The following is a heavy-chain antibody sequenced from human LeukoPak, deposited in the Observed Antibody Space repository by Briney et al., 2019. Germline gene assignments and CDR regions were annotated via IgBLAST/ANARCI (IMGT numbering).Heavy chain of an antibody. V-gene: IGHV4-39*01. Sequence: SETLSLTCTISGGSIRSNSYYWGWIRQPPGKGLEWIGSIYYSGSTYYSPSLKSRVTISVDPSKNQFSLKLSSVTAADTAVYHCARQEGVSYFSSGSYFDSWGQGALVTVSS. CDR2: IYYSGST. CDR1: GGSIRSNSYY. CDR3: ARQEGVSYFSSGSYFDS. J-gene: IGHJ4*02. D-gene: IGHD3-10*01.